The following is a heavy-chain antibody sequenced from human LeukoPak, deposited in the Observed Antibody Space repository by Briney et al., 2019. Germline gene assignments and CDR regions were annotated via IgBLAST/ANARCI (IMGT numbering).Heavy chain of an antibody. J-gene: IGHJ4*02. V-gene: IGHV3-33*03. CDR3: TKDKTLYSSGSIFDY. Sequence: GGSLRLSCAASGFTFSNYGMHWVRQAPGKGLEWVAVIWYDGSNKYYADSVKGRFTISRDNAKKSLYLQMNSLRPEDTALYYCTKDKTLYSSGSIFDYWGQGTLVTVAS. CDR1: GFTFSNYG. CDR2: IWYDGSNK. D-gene: IGHD6-19*01.